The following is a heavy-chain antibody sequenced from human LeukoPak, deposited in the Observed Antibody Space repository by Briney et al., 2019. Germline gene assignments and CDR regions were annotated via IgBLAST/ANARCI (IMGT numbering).Heavy chain of an antibody. CDR1: GGIFSSYA. V-gene: IGHV1-69*06. J-gene: IGHJ4*02. D-gene: IGHD5-12*01. CDR3: ARGDDSGYDSDFDY. Sequence: SSVNVSCKACGGIFSSYAISWVRQAPGQGLEGMGGIIPIFGTANYAQKFQGRVTITADKSTSTAYMELSSLRSEDTAVYYCARGDDSGYDSDFDYWGQGTLVTVSS. CDR2: IIPIFGTA.